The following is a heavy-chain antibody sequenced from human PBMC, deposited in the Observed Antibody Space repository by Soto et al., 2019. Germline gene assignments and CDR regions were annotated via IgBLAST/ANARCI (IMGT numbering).Heavy chain of an antibody. CDR3: ARAYDYSSNWFDP. CDR2: IYHSGST. CDR1: GGSISSGGYS. Sequence: PSETLSLTCAVSGGSISSGGYSWSWIRQPPGKGLEWIGEIYHSGSTNYNPSLKSRVTISVDKSKNQFSLKLSSVTAADTAVYYCARAYDYSSNWFDPWGQGTLVTVSS. J-gene: IGHJ5*02. D-gene: IGHD4-4*01. V-gene: IGHV4-30-2*01.